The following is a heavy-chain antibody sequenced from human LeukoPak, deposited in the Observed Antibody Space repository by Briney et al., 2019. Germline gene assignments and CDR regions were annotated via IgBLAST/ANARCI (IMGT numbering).Heavy chain of an antibody. CDR3: ATVSSHATVTTPYFDY. Sequence: ASVKVSCKVSGYTLTELSMHWVRQAPGKGLEWMGGFDPEDGETIYAQKFQGRVTMTEDTSTDTAYMERSSLRSEDTAVYYCATVSSHATVTTPYFDYWGQGTLVTVSS. D-gene: IGHD4-11*01. J-gene: IGHJ4*02. CDR1: GYTLTELS. CDR2: FDPEDGET. V-gene: IGHV1-24*01.